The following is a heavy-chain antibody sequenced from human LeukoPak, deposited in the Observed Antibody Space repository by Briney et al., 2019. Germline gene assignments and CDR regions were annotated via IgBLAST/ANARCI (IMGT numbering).Heavy chain of an antibody. D-gene: IGHD1-26*01. Sequence: GGSLRLSCAASGFTFSRNGMTWVRQAPGKGLEWVSAISGSGGNTYYADSVKGRFTISRDNSKNTLYLQMNSLRAEDTAVYYRARGKSRGSHIDYWGQGTLVTVSS. CDR1: GFTFSRNG. CDR2: ISGSGGNT. CDR3: ARGKSRGSHIDY. J-gene: IGHJ4*02. V-gene: IGHV3-23*01.